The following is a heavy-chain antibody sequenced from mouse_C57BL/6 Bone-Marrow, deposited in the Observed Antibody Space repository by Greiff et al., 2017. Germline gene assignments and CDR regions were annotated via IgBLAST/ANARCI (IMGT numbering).Heavy chain of an antibody. Sequence: LVESGAELVKPGASVKLSCTASGFNINDYYMHWVKQRTEQGLEWIGRLDPEDGETKYAQKFQGKATITADTSSNTAYLQLSSLTSEDTAVYYCARFPFYGSSPWFAYWGQGTLVTVS. CDR1: GFNINDYY. V-gene: IGHV14-2*01. CDR3: ARFPFYGSSPWFAY. D-gene: IGHD1-1*01. CDR2: LDPEDGET. J-gene: IGHJ3*01.